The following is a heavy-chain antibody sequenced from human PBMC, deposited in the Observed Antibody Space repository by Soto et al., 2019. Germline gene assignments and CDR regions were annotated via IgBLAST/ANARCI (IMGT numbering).Heavy chain of an antibody. CDR1: GGSFSGYY. CDR2: INHSGST. D-gene: IGHD2-8*01. V-gene: IGHV4-34*01. Sequence: SETLSLTCAVYGGSFSGYYWSWIRQPPGKGLEWIGEINHSGSTNYNPSLKSRVTISVDTSKNQFSLKLSSVTAADTAVYYCARGLIRYCTNGVCYTSYYYYYMDVWGKGTTVTVSS. CDR3: ARGLIRYCTNGVCYTSYYYYYMDV. J-gene: IGHJ6*03.